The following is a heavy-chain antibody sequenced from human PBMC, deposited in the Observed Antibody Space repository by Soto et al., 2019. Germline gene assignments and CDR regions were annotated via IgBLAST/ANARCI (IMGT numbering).Heavy chain of an antibody. D-gene: IGHD2-2*01. Sequence: QVQLQQWGAGLLKPSETLSLTYAVYGGSFSSYYWSWIRQPPGKGLEWIGQINHYGSTDYNPSLNSRVTISVDTSKNHFSLRLSSVTAADTAMYYCATHCSSTSCYYTFDPWGQGTLVTVSS. J-gene: IGHJ5*02. CDR2: INHYGST. CDR3: ATHCSSTSCYYTFDP. CDR1: GGSFSSYY. V-gene: IGHV4-34*01.